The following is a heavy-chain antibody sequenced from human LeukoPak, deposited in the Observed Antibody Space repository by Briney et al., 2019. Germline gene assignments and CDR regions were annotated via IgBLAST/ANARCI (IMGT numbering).Heavy chain of an antibody. J-gene: IGHJ4*02. CDR1: GFSFSTSG. D-gene: IGHD3-16*01. CDR3: ARDLLDYGTAYYDVGIFDS. CDR2: ISKDGRKN. Sequence: QAGGSLRLSCEASGFSFSTSGVHWVRQAPGKGLEWMAVISKDGRKNHYADSVKGRLTISRDNSKSTLFLQMNSLRPEDKGIYYCARDLLDYGTAYYDVGIFDSWGQGTRVTVSS. V-gene: IGHV3-30*04.